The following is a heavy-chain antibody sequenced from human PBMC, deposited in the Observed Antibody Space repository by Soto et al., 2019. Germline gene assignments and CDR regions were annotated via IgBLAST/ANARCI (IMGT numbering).Heavy chain of an antibody. D-gene: IGHD1-26*01. Sequence: QVQLVQSGAEVKKPGSSVKVSCKASGGTFSSYTISWVRQAPGQGLEWMGRIIPILGIANYAQKFQGRVTITADKSTSTAYMELSSLRSEDTAVYYCAMNDMYSASSPFGDDAFDIWGQGTMVTVSS. CDR2: IIPILGIA. J-gene: IGHJ3*02. CDR1: GGTFSSYT. V-gene: IGHV1-69*02. CDR3: AMNDMYSASSPFGDDAFDI.